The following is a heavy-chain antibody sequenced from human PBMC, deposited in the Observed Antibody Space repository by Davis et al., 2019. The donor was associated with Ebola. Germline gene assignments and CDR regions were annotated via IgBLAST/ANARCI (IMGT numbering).Heavy chain of an antibody. Sequence: HSQTLSLTCAISGDSVSSNSAGWSWIRLSPSRGLEWLGRTYYRSKWYNDHAASVNGRITINPDTSKNQFSLHLNSVTPEDTAIYYCARGGGSLDYWGRGTPVTVSS. V-gene: IGHV6-1*01. CDR3: ARGGGSLDY. D-gene: IGHD1-26*01. CDR2: TYYRSKWYN. CDR1: GDSVSSNSAG. J-gene: IGHJ4*02.